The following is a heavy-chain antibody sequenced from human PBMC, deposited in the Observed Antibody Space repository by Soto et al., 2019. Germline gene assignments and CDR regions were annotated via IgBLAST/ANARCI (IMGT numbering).Heavy chain of an antibody. J-gene: IGHJ5*02. D-gene: IGHD3-22*01. CDR3: ARDRDYYDSSGYYGNWFDP. CDR1: GYTFSSYA. Sequence: GASVKFSCKASGYTFSSYAISWVRQAPGQGLEWMGGIIPIFGTANYAQKFQGRVTITADKSTSTAYMELSSLRSEDTAVYYCARDRDYYDSSGYYGNWFDPWGQGTLVTVYS. V-gene: IGHV1-69*06. CDR2: IIPIFGTA.